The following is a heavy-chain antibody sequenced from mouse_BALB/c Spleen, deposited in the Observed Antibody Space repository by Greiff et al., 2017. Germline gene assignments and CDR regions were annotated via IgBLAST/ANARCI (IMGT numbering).Heavy chain of an antibody. D-gene: IGHD2-14*01. CDR2: ISSGGST. V-gene: IGHV5-6-5*01. J-gene: IGHJ2*01. CDR3: ARGTGTFYFDY. Sequence: EVKVEESGGGLVKPGGSLKLSCAASGFTFSSYAMSWVRQTPEKRLEWVASISSGGSTYYPDSVKGRFTISRDNARNILYLQMSSLRSEDTAMYYCARGTGTFYFDYWGQGTTLTVSS. CDR1: GFTFSSYA.